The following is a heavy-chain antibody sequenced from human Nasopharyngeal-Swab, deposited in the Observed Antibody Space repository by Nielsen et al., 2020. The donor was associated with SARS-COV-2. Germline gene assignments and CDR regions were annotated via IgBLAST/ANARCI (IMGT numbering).Heavy chain of an antibody. V-gene: IGHV3-30*04. CDR2: ISYDGSNK. J-gene: IGHJ4*02. Sequence: GESLKISCAASGFTFSSYAMHWVRQAPGKGLEWVAVISYDGSNKYYADSVKGRFTISRDNSKNTLYLQMNSLRAEDTAVYYCAKDHGWQTNDVDYWGQGTLVTVSS. CDR1: GFTFSSYA. D-gene: IGHD6-19*01. CDR3: AKDHGWQTNDVDY.